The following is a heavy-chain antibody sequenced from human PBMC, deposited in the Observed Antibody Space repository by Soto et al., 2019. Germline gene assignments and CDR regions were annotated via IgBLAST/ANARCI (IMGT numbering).Heavy chain of an antibody. CDR2: IYYSGST. J-gene: IGHJ4*02. D-gene: IGHD6-6*01. CDR3: ARHVSRIAAPVN. Sequence: TSETLSLTCTVSGGSISSSSYYWGWIRQPPGKGLEWIGSIYYSGSTYYNPSLKSRVTISVDTSKNQFSLKLSSVTAADTAVYYCARHVSRIAAPVNWGQGTLVTVSS. CDR1: GGSISSSSYY. V-gene: IGHV4-39*01.